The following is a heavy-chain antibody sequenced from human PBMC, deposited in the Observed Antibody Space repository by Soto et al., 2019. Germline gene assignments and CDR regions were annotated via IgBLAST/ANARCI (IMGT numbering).Heavy chain of an antibody. D-gene: IGHD5-18*01. CDR3: ARARQRDTGRGLDV. J-gene: IGHJ6*02. CDR1: GDSINNYF. Sequence: QVQLQESGPGLVKPSETMSLTCTISGDSINNYFWNWIRQTPGKGLEWIGYISYSGSTSYNPYLQSRVTISSDTSKNPFSLKLSSVTAADTAVYYCARARQRDTGRGLDVWGQGTTVTVSS. CDR2: ISYSGST. V-gene: IGHV4-59*01.